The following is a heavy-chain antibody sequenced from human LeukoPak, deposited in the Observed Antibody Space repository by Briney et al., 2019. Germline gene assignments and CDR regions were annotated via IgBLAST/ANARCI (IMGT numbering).Heavy chain of an antibody. Sequence: SETLSITCTVSGGSISTYYWSWIRRPPGKGLEWIAYIHASGPTNYNPSLKSRITISVDTSKNQFSLKLSSVTAADTAVYYCARHDAGIAARPFDNWGQGTLVTVSS. V-gene: IGHV4-4*09. CDR3: ARHDAGIAARPFDN. D-gene: IGHD6-6*01. CDR2: IHASGPT. J-gene: IGHJ4*02. CDR1: GGSISTYY.